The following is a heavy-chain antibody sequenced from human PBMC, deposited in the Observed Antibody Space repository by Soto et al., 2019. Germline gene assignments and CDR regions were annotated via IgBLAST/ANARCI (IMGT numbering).Heavy chain of an antibody. CDR2: ISGSGGST. CDR3: AKKPNWNQRQPDY. CDR1: GFTFSSYA. D-gene: IGHD1-1*01. J-gene: IGHJ4*02. Sequence: HPGGSLRLSCAASGFTFSSYAMSWVRQAPGKGLEWVSAISGSGGSTYYADSVKGRFTISRDNSKNTLYLQMNSLRAEDTAVYYCAKKPNWNQRQPDYWGQGTLVTVSS. V-gene: IGHV3-23*01.